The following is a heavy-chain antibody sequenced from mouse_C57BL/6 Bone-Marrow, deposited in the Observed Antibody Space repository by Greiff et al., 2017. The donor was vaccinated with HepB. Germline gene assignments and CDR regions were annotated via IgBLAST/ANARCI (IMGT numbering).Heavy chain of an antibody. D-gene: IGHD2-5*01. CDR3: AREYSNHWYFDV. V-gene: IGHV1-50*01. CDR1: GYTFTSYW. CDR2: IDPSDSYT. J-gene: IGHJ1*03. Sequence: QVQLQQPGAELVKPGASVKLSCKASGYTFTSYWMQWVKQRPGQGLEWIGEIDPSDSYTNYNQKFKGKATLTVDTSSSTAYMQLSSLTSGDSAVYYCAREYSNHWYFDVWGTGTTVTVSS.